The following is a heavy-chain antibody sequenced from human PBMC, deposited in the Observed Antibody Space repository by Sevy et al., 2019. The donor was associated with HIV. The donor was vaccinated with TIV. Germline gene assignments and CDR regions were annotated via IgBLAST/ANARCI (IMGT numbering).Heavy chain of an antibody. D-gene: IGHD3-3*01. CDR1: GFTFSSYS. CDR3: ARAGEVLRFLEWLSEAYYYGMDV. J-gene: IGHJ6*02. Sequence: GGSLRLSCTASGFTFSSYSMNWVRQAPGKGLEWVSSISSSSSYIYYAHSVKGRFTISRDNAKNSLYLQMNSLRAEDTAVYYCARAGEVLRFLEWLSEAYYYGMDVWGQGTTVTV. CDR2: ISSSSSYI. V-gene: IGHV3-21*01.